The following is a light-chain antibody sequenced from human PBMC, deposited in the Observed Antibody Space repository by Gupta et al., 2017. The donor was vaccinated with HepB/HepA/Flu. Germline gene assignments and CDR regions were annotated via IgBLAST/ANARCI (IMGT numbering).Light chain of an antibody. Sequence: EIVLTQSPATLSLSPGERATLSCRASQSVSSSYLAWYQQKPGQAPRLLIYGASSRATGIPDRFSGSGSGTDFTLTISRLEPDDFAVYYCQQDGSSPRTFGQGTKVEIK. V-gene: IGKV3-20*01. CDR1: QSVSSSY. CDR3: QQDGSSPRT. J-gene: IGKJ1*01. CDR2: GAS.